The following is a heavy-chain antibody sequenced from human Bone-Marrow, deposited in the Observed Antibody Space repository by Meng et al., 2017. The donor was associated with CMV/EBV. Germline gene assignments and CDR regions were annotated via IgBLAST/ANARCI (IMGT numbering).Heavy chain of an antibody. CDR3: ARSRSSSGYDWLYYYGMDV. D-gene: IGHD5-12*01. CDR1: GGTFSSYA. Sequence: PVKVSCKASGGTFSSYAISWVRQAPGQGLEWMGGIIPIFGTANYAQKFQGRVTITTDESTSTAYMELSSLRSEDTAVYYCARSRSSSGYDWLYYYGMDVWGQGTTVTVSS. J-gene: IGHJ6*02. V-gene: IGHV1-69*05. CDR2: IIPIFGTA.